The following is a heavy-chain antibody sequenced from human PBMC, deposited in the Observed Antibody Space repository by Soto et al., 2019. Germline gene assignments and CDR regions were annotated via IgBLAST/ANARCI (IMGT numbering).Heavy chain of an antibody. CDR2: ISGSSRYT. Sequence: GGSLRLSCAACGFNFSDHYMNWIRQAPGKGLEWVSYISGSSRYTNFADSVKGRFTISRDNAKNCLYLQMNSLRAEDTAVYYCARHTCGCHYYDYWGQGPPVAVSS. J-gene: IGHJ4*02. V-gene: IGHV3-11*06. CDR3: ARHTCGCHYYDY. D-gene: IGHD2-21*01. CDR1: GFNFSDHY.